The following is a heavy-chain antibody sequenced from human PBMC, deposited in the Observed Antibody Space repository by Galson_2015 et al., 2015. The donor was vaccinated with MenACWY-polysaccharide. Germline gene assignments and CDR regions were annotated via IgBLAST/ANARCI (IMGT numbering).Heavy chain of an antibody. J-gene: IGHJ4*02. CDR3: AKQLGERRGTFDY. V-gene: IGHV3-30*02. CDR2: IRYDGSNK. CDR1: GFTFSSYG. D-gene: IGHD1-1*01. Sequence: SLRLSCAASGFTFSSYGMHWVRQAPGKGLEWVAFIRYDGSNKYYADSVKGRFTISRDNSKNTLYLQMNSLRAEDTAVYYCAKQLGERRGTFDYWGQGTLVTVSS.